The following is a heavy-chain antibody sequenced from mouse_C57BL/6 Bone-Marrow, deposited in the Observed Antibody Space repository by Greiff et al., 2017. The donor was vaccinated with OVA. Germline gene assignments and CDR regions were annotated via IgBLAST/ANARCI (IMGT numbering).Heavy chain of an antibody. CDR1: GYTFTSYW. Sequence: VKLQQPGTELVKPGASVKLSCKASGYTFTSYWMHWVKQRPGQGLEWIGNINPSNGGTNYNEKFKSKATLTVDKSSSTAYMQLSSLTSEDSAVYYCARSWQLRPWFAYWGQGTLVTVSA. CDR3: ARSWQLRPWFAY. D-gene: IGHD3-2*02. J-gene: IGHJ3*01. CDR2: INPSNGGT. V-gene: IGHV1-53*01.